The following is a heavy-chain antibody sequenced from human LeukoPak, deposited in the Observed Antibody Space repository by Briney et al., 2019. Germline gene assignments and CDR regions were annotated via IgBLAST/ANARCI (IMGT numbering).Heavy chain of an antibody. D-gene: IGHD3-10*01. CDR1: GFTFSSYA. CDR2: ISGSGDYT. J-gene: IGHJ3*02. V-gene: IGHV3-23*01. Sequence: GGSLRLSCAASGFTFSSYAMSWVRQAPGKGLEWVSGISGSGDYTYYADSLKGRFTISRDNSKNTLYLQMNCLRAEDTALYYCAKDLTYYYGLGSSTNAFDIWGQGTMVTVSS. CDR3: AKDLTYYYGLGSSTNAFDI.